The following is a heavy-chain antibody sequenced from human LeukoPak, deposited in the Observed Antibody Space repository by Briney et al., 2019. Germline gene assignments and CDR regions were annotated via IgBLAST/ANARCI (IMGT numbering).Heavy chain of an antibody. D-gene: IGHD6-25*01. J-gene: IGHJ1*01. CDR2: ISGRGSVT. CDR1: RLLFNRVD. CDR3: AKPRAAWPLYFHH. V-gene: IGHV3-23*01. Sequence: GGSLRLLCAVCRLLFNRVDMRGARHSREKALEGIGAISGRGSVTQYADSVKGRFTLSRDNSKRTLFLQMNGLRAEDTALYYCAKPRAAWPLYFHHWGQGTLVTVSS.